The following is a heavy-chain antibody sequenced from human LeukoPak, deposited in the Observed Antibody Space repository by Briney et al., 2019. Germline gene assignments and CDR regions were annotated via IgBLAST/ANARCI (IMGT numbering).Heavy chain of an antibody. D-gene: IGHD3-9*01. J-gene: IGHJ6*02. Sequence: SVKVSCKASGYTFTGYYMHWVRQAPGQGLEWMGRIIPILGIANYAQKFQGRVTITADKSTSTAYMELSSLRSEDTAVYYCARDSWYYDILTGSSTPGRGMDVWGQGTTVTVSS. V-gene: IGHV1-69*04. CDR2: IIPILGIA. CDR1: GYTFTGYY. CDR3: ARDSWYYDILTGSSTPGRGMDV.